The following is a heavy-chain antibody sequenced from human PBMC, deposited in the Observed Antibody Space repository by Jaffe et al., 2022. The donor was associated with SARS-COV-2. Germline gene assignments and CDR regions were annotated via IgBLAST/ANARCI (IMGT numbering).Heavy chain of an antibody. CDR1: GGSISGYY. CDR2: IYYSGST. CDR3: ARWPNRGLDV. Sequence: QVQLQESGPGLVKASETLSLTCTVSGGSISGYYWSWIRQPPGKGLEWIGYIYYSGSTNYNPSLKSRVTISVDTSKNQFSLKLSSVTAADTAVYYCARWPNRGLDVWGQGTTVTVSS. D-gene: IGHD3-16*02. J-gene: IGHJ6*02. V-gene: IGHV4-59*01.